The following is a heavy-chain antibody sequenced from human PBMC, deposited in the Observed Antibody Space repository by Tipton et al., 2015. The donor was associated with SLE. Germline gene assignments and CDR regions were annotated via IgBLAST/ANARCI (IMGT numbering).Heavy chain of an antibody. CDR2: IYYSGST. Sequence: TLSLTCTVSGGSTSSYYWSWIRQPPGKGLEWSGYIYYSGSTYYHPSLKSRVTISMNTYKNQFALKLSAVTAADTAVYYCAREHDFWSGYYLRYMDVWGKGTTVTVSS. D-gene: IGHD3-3*01. CDR1: GGSTSSYY. J-gene: IGHJ6*03. V-gene: IGHV4-59*12. CDR3: AREHDFWSGYYLRYMDV.